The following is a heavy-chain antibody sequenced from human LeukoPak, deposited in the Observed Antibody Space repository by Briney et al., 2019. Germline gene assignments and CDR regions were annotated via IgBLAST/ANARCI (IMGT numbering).Heavy chain of an antibody. Sequence: TPGGSLRLSCAASGFTFSSYAMSWVRQAPGKGLEWIGEINHSGSTNYNPSLKSRVTISVDTSKNQFSLKLSSVTAADTAVYYCARTGIAAAGYFRGQINWFDPWGQGTLVTVSS. D-gene: IGHD6-13*01. J-gene: IGHJ5*02. CDR1: GFTFSSYA. V-gene: IGHV4-34*01. CDR3: ARTGIAAAGYFRGQINWFDP. CDR2: INHSGST.